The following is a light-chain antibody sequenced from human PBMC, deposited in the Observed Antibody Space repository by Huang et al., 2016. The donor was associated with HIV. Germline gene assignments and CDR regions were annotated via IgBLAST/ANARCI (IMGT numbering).Light chain of an antibody. J-gene: IGKJ2*01. Sequence: DIQMTQSPSSLSASVGDSVTITCQASQDISNYLSWYQHKPGRAPKPLIFDASSLETGVPSRFSGSGSGTYFTLTIASLQPEDVATYYRQHYDDPYTFGQGTKLEIK. CDR2: DAS. CDR1: QDISNY. CDR3: QHYDDPYT. V-gene: IGKV1-33*01.